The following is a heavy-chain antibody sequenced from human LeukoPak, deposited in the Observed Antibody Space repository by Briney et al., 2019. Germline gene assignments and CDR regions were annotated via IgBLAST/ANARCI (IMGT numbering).Heavy chain of an antibody. CDR1: Y. V-gene: IGHV3-11*04. CDR2: ISSSGSTI. CDR3: XXXXXXXXXXXXXXY. Sequence: YXXWMRQAPGKXLXXXXYISSSGSTIYXADSVKGRFTISGDKXXNSLYLQMNRLRAEDTAVYYCXXXXXXXXXXXXXXYW. J-gene: IGHJ4*01.